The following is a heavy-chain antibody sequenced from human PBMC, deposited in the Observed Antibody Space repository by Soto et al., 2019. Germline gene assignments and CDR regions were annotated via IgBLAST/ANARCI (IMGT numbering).Heavy chain of an antibody. CDR2: ISSSSSYI. CDR3: ARRVGANAFDY. V-gene: IGHV3-21*01. CDR1: GFTFSSYG. D-gene: IGHD1-26*01. Sequence: PXGSLRRTCAASGFTFSSYGMNWVRQAPGKGLEWVSSISSSSSYIYYADSVKGRFTISRDNAKNSLYLQMNSLRAEDTAVYYCARRVGANAFDYWGQGTLVTLPS. J-gene: IGHJ4*02.